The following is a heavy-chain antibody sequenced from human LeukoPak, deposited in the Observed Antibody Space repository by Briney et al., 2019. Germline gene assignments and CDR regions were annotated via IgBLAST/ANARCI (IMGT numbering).Heavy chain of an antibody. CDR2: IYYSGST. CDR3: ARGIDYLYWYFDL. CDR1: GGSISSYY. Sequence: SETLSLTCTVSGGSISSYYWSWFRQPPGKGLEWIGFIYYSGSTNYNPSLKSRVTISVDTSKNQFSLKLSSVTAADTAVYYCARGIDYLYWYFDLWGRGTLVTVSS. V-gene: IGHV4-59*01. J-gene: IGHJ2*01. D-gene: IGHD4-11*01.